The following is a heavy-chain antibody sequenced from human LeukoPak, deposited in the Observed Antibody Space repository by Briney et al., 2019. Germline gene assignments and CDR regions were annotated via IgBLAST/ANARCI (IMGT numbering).Heavy chain of an antibody. V-gene: IGHV4-59*01. D-gene: IGHD4-17*01. CDR3: ARGGDYEIDY. Sequence: SETLSLTCTVSGVSIRTDYWDWVRERPGEGPEWSGYIYRGSTNYNPSFESRSTISVDTSKTQFYLKLSSVTAADTAVYYCARGGDYEIDYWGRGILVSVSS. CDR2: IYRGST. CDR1: GVSIRTDY. J-gene: IGHJ4*02.